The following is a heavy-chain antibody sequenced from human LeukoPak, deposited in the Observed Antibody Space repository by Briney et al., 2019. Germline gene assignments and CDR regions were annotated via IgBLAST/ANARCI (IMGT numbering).Heavy chain of an antibody. D-gene: IGHD3-10*01. J-gene: IGHJ3*02. V-gene: IGHV3-30*04. Sequence: GGSLRLSCSVSGFTFSTYVMHWVRQAPGKGLEWVAVISYDGSNKYYADSVKGRFTISRDNSKNTLYLQMNSLRAEDTAVYYCASGGFGELTDAFDIWGQGTMVTASS. CDR2: ISYDGSNK. CDR3: ASGGFGELTDAFDI. CDR1: GFTFSTYV.